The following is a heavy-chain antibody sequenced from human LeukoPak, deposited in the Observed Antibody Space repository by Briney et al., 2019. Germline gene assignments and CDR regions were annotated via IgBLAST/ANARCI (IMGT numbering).Heavy chain of an antibody. CDR1: EMSFSAYY. CDR3: ARGFPPGSGSRGSHAFDV. J-gene: IGHJ3*01. D-gene: IGHD6-19*01. V-gene: IGHV4-34*01. CDR2: INYGGST. Sequence: SETLSLTCAVSEMSFSAYYWNWIRQSPGKGLEWIGDINYGGSTKYTPSLEGRGTILIDTSKNQFSLKLTSVTAADTAVYYCARGFPPGSGSRGSHAFDVWGQGTMVTVSS.